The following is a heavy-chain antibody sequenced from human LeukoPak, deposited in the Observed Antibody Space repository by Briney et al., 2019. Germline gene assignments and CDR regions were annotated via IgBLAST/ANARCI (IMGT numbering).Heavy chain of an antibody. CDR2: IYYSGST. CDR1: GGSISSSSYY. V-gene: IGHV4-39*01. CDR3: ASFQENSYGYGGGYYFDY. D-gene: IGHD5-18*01. J-gene: IGHJ4*02. Sequence: SETLSLTCTVSGGSISSSSYYWGWIRQPPGKGLEWIGSIYYSGSTYYNPSLKSRVTISVDTSKNQFSLKLSSVTAADTAVYYCASFQENSYGYGGGYYFDYWGQGTLVTVSS.